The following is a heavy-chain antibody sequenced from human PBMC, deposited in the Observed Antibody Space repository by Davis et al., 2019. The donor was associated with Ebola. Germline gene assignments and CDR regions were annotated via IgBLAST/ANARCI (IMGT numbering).Heavy chain of an antibody. CDR1: GYSISSGYY. V-gene: IGHV4-38-2*02. D-gene: IGHD5-18*01. CDR2: IYHSGST. CDR3: ARGYSYGSPYFDY. Sequence: MPSETLSLTCTVSGYSISSGYYWGWIRQPPGKGLEWIGSIYHSGSTYYNPSLKSRVTISVDTSKNQFSLKLSSVTAADTAVYYCARGYSYGSPYFDYWGQGTLVTVSS. J-gene: IGHJ4*02.